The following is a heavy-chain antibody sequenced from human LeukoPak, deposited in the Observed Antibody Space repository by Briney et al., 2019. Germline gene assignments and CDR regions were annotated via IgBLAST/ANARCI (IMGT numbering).Heavy chain of an antibody. CDR3: VSLGTVAGLYFDH. CDR2: ISSSSSYI. D-gene: IGHD6-19*01. V-gene: IGHV3-21*01. J-gene: IGHJ4*02. CDR1: GFTFSSYS. Sequence: GGSLRLSCAASGFTFSSYSMNWVRQAPGKGLEWVSSISSSSSYIYYADSVKGRFTISRDNAKNSLYLQMNSLRAEDTAVYYCVSLGTVAGLYFDHWGQGTLVTVSS.